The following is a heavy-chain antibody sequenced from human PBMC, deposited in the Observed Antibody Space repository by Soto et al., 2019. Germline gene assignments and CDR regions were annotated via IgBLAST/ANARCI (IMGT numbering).Heavy chain of an antibody. CDR3: ARDGVLFRAGFDS. D-gene: IGHD3-3*01. CDR2: ISTSGTST. CDR1: GFTFSNHY. J-gene: IGHJ4*02. V-gene: IGHV3-11*01. Sequence: ESGGGLVKPGGSLRLSCEASGFTFSNHYMAWIRQASGKGLEWVSYISTSGTSTFYADSEKGRFTISRDNAKDSLFLQMNSLRVDDTAVYFCARDGVLFRAGFDSWGQGTLVTVAS.